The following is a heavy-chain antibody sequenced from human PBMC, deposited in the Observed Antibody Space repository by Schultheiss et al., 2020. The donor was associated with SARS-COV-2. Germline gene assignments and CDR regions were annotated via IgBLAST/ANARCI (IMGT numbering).Heavy chain of an antibody. D-gene: IGHD4/OR15-4a*01. CDR2: ISSSGSTI. Sequence: GGSLRLSCAASGFTFSSYAMSWVRQAPGKGLEWVSSISSSGSTIYYADSVKGRFTISRDNAKNSLYLQMNSLRAEDTAVYYCARAMAGGVLTYGMDVWGQGTTVTVSS. V-gene: IGHV3-48*03. CDR1: GFTFSSYA. J-gene: IGHJ6*02. CDR3: ARAMAGGVLTYGMDV.